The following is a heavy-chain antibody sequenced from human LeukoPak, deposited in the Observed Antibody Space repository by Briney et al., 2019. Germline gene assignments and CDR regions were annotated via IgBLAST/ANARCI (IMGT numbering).Heavy chain of an antibody. Sequence: GASVKVSCKASGYTFTMYGISWVRQAPGQGLEWMGWISTYNGNTNYAQKLQGRVTMTTDTSTSTAYMELRSLRSDDTAVYYCARVKHYYDSTGYSPDAFDIWGQGTMVTVSS. J-gene: IGHJ3*02. D-gene: IGHD3-22*01. CDR3: ARVKHYYDSTGYSPDAFDI. CDR1: GYTFTMYG. CDR2: ISTYNGNT. V-gene: IGHV1-18*01.